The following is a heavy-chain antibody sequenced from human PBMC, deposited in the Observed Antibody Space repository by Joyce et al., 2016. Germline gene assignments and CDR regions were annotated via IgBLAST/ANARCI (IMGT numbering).Heavy chain of an antibody. CDR3: ARDNPSRGCIDY. J-gene: IGHJ4*02. CDR2: VSYDGSST. CDR1: GLSFTSHI. D-gene: IGHD6-19*01. V-gene: IGHV3-30-3*01. Sequence: QVQLVESGGGVVQPGRSLRLSCAASGLSFTSHIMYWVRQAPGKGLEWVAGVSYDGSSTYYADSMMGRFTVSRDNSKNTLYLQMNSLRVEDTAVYYCARDNPSRGCIDYWGQGTLVTVSS.